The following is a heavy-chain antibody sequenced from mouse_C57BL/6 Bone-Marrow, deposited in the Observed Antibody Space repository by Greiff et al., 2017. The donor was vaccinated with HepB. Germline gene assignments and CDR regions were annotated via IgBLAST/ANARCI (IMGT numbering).Heavy chain of an antibody. CDR2: ISYDGSN. J-gene: IGHJ4*01. V-gene: IGHV3-6*01. CDR1: GYSITSGYY. CDR3: ARELGEAYAMDY. Sequence: DVQLVESGPGLVKPSQSLSLTCSVTGYSITSGYYWNWIRQFPGNKLEWMGYISYDGSNNYNPSLKNRISITRDTSKNQFFLKLNSVTTEDTATYYCARELGEAYAMDYWGQGTSVTVSS. D-gene: IGHD4-1*01.